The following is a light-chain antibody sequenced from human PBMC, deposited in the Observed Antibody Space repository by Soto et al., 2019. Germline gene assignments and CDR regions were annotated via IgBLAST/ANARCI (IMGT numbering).Light chain of an antibody. CDR3: GSWDSSLSAGL. Sequence: QSVLTQPPSVSAAPGQKVTISCSGSSSNIGNNYVSWYQQLPGKAPKLLIYENNKRPSGIPDRFSGSKSGTSATLGITGLQTGDEADYYCGSWDSSLSAGLFGGGTKLTVL. V-gene: IGLV1-51*02. CDR2: ENN. CDR1: SSNIGNNY. J-gene: IGLJ3*02.